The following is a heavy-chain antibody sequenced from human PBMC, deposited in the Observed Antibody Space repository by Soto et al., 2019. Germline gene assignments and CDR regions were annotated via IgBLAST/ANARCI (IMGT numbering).Heavy chain of an antibody. Sequence: PGGSLRLSCAASGFTFSSYAMHWVRQAPGKGLEWLAVVTPDGSLYPYGDSVKGRFSISRDNSRKTLYLQMNSLRPEDTAVYYCVKDRSDTWSFDYWVQGTLVTVSS. J-gene: IGHJ4*02. CDR3: VKDRSDTWSFDY. D-gene: IGHD2-8*02. V-gene: IGHV3-30*04. CDR1: GFTFSSYA. CDR2: VTPDGSLY.